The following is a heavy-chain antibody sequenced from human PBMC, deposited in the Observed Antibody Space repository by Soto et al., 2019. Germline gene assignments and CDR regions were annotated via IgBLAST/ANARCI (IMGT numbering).Heavy chain of an antibody. V-gene: IGHV4-34*01. CDR1: GGSFNGYY. CDR3: ARGYNWNYYYYYGMDV. D-gene: IGHD1-20*01. CDR2: INHSGST. Sequence: GTLSLTCAVYGGSFNGYYWSWIRQPPGKGLEWIGEINHSGSTNYNPSLKSRVTISVDTSKNQFSLKLSSVTAADTAVYYCARGYNWNYYYYYGMDVWGQGTTVTVSS. J-gene: IGHJ6*02.